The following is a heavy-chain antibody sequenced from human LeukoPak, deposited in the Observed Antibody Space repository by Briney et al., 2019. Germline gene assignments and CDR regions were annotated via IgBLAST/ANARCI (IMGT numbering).Heavy chain of an antibody. CDR1: GGSISNFY. CDR2: IHYSGQT. J-gene: IGHJ4*02. Sequence: SETLSLTCPVSGGSISNFYWSWIRQPPGKGLEWIAYIHYSGQTNQNPSLSGRVTISLDTSENQVSLRLSSVMAADTAVYYCARHTVSRVGGYFDFWGQGTLVTVSS. CDR3: ARHTVSRVGGYFDF. V-gene: IGHV4-59*08. D-gene: IGHD3-10*01.